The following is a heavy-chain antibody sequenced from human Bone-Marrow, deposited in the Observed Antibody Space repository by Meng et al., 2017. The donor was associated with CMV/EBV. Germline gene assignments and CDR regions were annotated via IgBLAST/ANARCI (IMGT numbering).Heavy chain of an antibody. CDR1: LSVSNAW. J-gene: IGHJ4*02. V-gene: IGHV3-15*01. D-gene: IGHD1-26*01. Sequence: LSVSNAWQSWVREAPGKGVGWVGRIKSRTDGGTTESAAPVRGRFIISRDDSKNTLYLQMNSLKTEDTAVYYCTTESRYTGSRVPDYWGQGTLVTVSS. CDR2: IKSRTDGGTT. CDR3: TTESRYTGSRVPDY.